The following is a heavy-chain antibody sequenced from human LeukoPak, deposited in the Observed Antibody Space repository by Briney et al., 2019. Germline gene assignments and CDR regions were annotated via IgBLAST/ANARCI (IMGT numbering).Heavy chain of an antibody. V-gene: IGHV3-9*01. CDR2: ISWNSGSI. J-gene: IGHJ4*02. D-gene: IGHD5-18*01. Sequence: GRSLRLSCAASGFTFSSYAMHWVRQAPGKGLEWVSGISWNSGSIGYADSVKGRFTISRDNAKNSLYLQMNSLRAEDTALYYCAKGYSYGYDFDYWGQGTLVTVSS. CDR3: AKGYSYGYDFDY. CDR1: GFTFSSYA.